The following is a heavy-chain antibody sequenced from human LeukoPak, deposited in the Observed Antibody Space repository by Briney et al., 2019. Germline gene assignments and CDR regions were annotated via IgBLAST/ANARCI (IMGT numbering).Heavy chain of an antibody. CDR2: IKTDGSIT. D-gene: IGHD3-22*01. Sequence: GGSLRLSCAASGFSFSVYWMHWVRHAPGKGPVWVSRIKTDGSITDYADSVKGRFTISRDNAKNSLYLQMNSLRAEDTAVYYCARDAVWGYYDSSGYPLDYWGQGTLVTVSS. CDR1: GFSFSVYW. V-gene: IGHV3-74*01. J-gene: IGHJ4*02. CDR3: ARDAVWGYYDSSGYPLDY.